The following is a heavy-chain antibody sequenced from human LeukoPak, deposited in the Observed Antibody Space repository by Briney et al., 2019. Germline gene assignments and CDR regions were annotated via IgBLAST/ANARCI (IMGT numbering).Heavy chain of an antibody. V-gene: IGHV3-23*01. CDR2: ISGSGGST. J-gene: IGHJ4*02. D-gene: IGHD3-3*01. Sequence: TGGSLRLYCAASGFTFSSYAMSWVRQALGKGLEWVSAISGSGGSTYYADSVKGRFTISRDNPKNTLYLQMNGLRAEDTAVYYCANPRITIFGVASGGWGQGTLVTVSS. CDR1: GFTFSSYA. CDR3: ANPRITIFGVASGG.